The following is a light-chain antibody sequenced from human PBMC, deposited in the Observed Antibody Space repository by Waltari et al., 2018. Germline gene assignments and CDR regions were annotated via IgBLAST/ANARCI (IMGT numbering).Light chain of an antibody. V-gene: IGKV2-28*01. J-gene: IGKJ2*01. CDR2: LGS. CDR1: QSLRHLNGYNY. CDR3: MQARQTPFT. Sequence: EIVMTQSPLSLPVTPGEPASISCRSSQSLRHLNGYNYLDWYLQKPGQSPKLLIYLGSSPASGVPGRCSGSGSGTDFTLLISRVEADDVGVYYCMQARQTPFTFGQGTKLEI.